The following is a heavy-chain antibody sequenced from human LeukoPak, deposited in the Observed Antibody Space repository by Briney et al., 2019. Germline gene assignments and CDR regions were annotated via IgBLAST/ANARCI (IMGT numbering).Heavy chain of an antibody. J-gene: IGHJ4*02. CDR3: ARSGYDIIFDY. CDR1: GFTFRSYE. CDR2: ISRGGDTI. V-gene: IGHV3-48*03. D-gene: IGHD5-12*01. Sequence: GGSLRLSCAASGFTFRSYEMNWVRQAPGKGLEWVSYISRGGDTIYYADSVKGRFTISRDNAKNSVYLQMNSLRDEGTALYYCARSGYDIIFDYWGQGTLVTVSS.